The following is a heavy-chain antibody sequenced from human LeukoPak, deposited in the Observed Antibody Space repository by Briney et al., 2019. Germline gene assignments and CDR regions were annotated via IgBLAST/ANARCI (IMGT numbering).Heavy chain of an antibody. CDR3: AREASSSLPLYYYYYYMDV. V-gene: IGHV4-34*01. D-gene: IGHD6-6*01. CDR1: GGSFSGYY. Sequence: SETLSLTCAVYGGSFSGYYWSWIRQPPGKGLEWIGEINHSGSTNYNPSLKSRVTISVDTSKNQFSLKLSSVTAADTAVYYCAREASSSLPLYYYYYYMDVWGKGTTVTVSS. CDR2: INHSGST. J-gene: IGHJ6*03.